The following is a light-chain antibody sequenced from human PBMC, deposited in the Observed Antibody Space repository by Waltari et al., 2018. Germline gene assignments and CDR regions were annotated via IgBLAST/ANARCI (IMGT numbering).Light chain of an antibody. CDR2: EGT. V-gene: IGLV2-23*01. CDR1: TSTFGNYAL. CDR3: CSYAGNTVWV. Sequence: QSALTQPAPVSGSPGQSITISCTGTTSTFGNYALVPWYPTHPDKTPKLMVYEGTKLPPPISTRFSGAPSGNTASLTISGLQAEDEADYYCCSYAGNTVWVFGGGTKLTVL. J-gene: IGLJ3*02.